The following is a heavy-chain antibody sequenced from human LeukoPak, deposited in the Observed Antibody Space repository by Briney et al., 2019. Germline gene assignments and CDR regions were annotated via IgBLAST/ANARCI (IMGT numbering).Heavy chain of an antibody. J-gene: IGHJ4*02. Sequence: GGSLILSCAASGFTFSTYAMHWVRQPPGKGLEWVAVISHDGSNEYYADSVKGRFTISRDNSKNTLSLQMNSLRGDDTAVYYCARSYDSSGYYSFDCWGQGTLVTVSS. D-gene: IGHD3-22*01. V-gene: IGHV3-30-3*01. CDR3: ARSYDSSGYYSFDC. CDR2: ISHDGSNE. CDR1: GFTFSTYA.